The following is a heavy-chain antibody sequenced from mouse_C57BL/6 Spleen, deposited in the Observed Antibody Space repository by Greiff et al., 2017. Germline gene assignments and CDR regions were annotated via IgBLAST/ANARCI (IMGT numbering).Heavy chain of an antibody. CDR3: AIRPNAYGNYVDY. J-gene: IGHJ2*01. V-gene: IGHV1-74*01. Sequence: QVQLKQPGAELVKPGASVKVSCKASGYTFTSYWMHWVKQRPGQGLEWIGRIHPSDSDTNYNQKFKGKATLTVDKSSSTAYMQLSSLTSEDSAVYYCAIRPNAYGNYVDYWGQGTTLTVSS. D-gene: IGHD2-1*01. CDR2: IHPSDSDT. CDR1: GYTFTSYW.